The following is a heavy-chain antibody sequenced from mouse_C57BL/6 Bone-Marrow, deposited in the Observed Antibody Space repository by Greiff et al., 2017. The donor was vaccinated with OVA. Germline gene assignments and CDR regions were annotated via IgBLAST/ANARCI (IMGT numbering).Heavy chain of an antibody. CDR1: GFSFNTYA. V-gene: IGHV10-1*01. CDR2: IRSKSNNYAT. CDR3: VRYDFHAMDY. J-gene: IGHJ4*01. Sequence: EVQLVESGGGLVQPKGSLKLSCAASGFSFNTYAMNWVRQAPGKGLEWVARIRSKSNNYATYYADSVKDRFTISRDDSESMLYLQMNNLKTEDTAMYYCVRYDFHAMDYWGQGTSVTVSS. D-gene: IGHD2-4*01.